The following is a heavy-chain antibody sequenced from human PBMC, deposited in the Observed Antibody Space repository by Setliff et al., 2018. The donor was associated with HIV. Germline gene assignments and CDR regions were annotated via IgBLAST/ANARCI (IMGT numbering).Heavy chain of an antibody. D-gene: IGHD4-17*01. CDR1: GGSISSSTYY. CDR3: ARPSVATVTHRWHFHL. V-gene: IGHV4-39*01. Sequence: SETLSLTCIVSGGSISSSTYYWGWVRQPPGKGLEWIGSLYYTGSTYYNPSLKSRLTISVDTSKNQFSLQLNSVTAADTAVYYCARPSVATVTHRWHFHLWGRGTLVTVSS. CDR2: LYYTGST. J-gene: IGHJ2*01.